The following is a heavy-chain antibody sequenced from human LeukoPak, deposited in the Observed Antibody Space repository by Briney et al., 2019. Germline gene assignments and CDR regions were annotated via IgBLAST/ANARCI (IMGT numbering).Heavy chain of an antibody. CDR2: INHSGGT. Sequence: SETLSLTCAVYGGSFSGYSWSWIRQPPGKGLEWIGEINHSGGTNYNPSLKSRVTISIDTSKNQFSLKLSSVTAADTAVYYCARGGITSLLNWFDPWGQGILVTVSS. CDR3: ARGGITSLLNWFDP. J-gene: IGHJ5*02. D-gene: IGHD3-16*01. V-gene: IGHV4-34*01. CDR1: GGSFSGYS.